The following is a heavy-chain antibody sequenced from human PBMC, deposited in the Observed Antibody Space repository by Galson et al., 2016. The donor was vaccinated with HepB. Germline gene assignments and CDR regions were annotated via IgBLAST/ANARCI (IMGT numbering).Heavy chain of an antibody. CDR3: ARDGGYSGYDAYGLDV. CDR2: IGTAGNT. V-gene: IGHV3-13*01. J-gene: IGHJ6*04. Sequence: SLRLSCAASGFTFSIYDMHWVRHAPGSGLEWVSVIGTAGNTYYAASVKGRFTISREDAKNSLFLQMNSLTVGDTAVYYCARDGGYSGYDAYGLDVWGKGTPVTVSS. D-gene: IGHD5-12*01. CDR1: GFTFSIYD.